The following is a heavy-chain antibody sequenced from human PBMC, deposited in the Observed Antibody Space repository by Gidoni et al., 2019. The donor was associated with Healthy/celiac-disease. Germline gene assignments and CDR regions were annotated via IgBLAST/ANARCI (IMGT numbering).Heavy chain of an antibody. Sequence: SGFTFSSYSMNWVRQAPGKGLEWVSSISSSSSYIYYADSVKGRFTISRDNAKNSLYLQMNSLRAEDTAVYYCARDPDLGYCSSTSCYGYYYYGMDVWGQGTTVTVSS. CDR1: GFTFSSYS. J-gene: IGHJ6*02. V-gene: IGHV3-21*01. CDR3: ARDPDLGYCSSTSCYGYYYYGMDV. D-gene: IGHD2-2*01. CDR2: ISSSSSYI.